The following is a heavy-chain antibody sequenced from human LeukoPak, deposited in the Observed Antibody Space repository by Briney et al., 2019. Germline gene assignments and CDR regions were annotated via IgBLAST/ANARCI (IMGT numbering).Heavy chain of an antibody. CDR3: ARDEGGYYDILTGYYPFDY. CDR1: GYTFTSYY. J-gene: IGHJ4*02. Sequence: ASVKVSCKASGYTFTSYYMHWVRQAPGQGLEWMGIINPSGGSTSYAQKFQGRVTMTRDTSTSTVYMELSSLRSEDTAVYYCARDEGGYYDILTGYYPFDYWGQGTLVTVSS. CDR2: INPSGGST. D-gene: IGHD3-9*01. V-gene: IGHV1-46*01.